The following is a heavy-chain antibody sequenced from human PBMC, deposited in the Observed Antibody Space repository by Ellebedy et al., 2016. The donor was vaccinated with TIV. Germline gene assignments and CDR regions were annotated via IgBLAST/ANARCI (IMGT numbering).Heavy chain of an antibody. CDR3: TTSVYIPAVSDY. CDR2: VKSKADGGTT. V-gene: IGHV3-15*01. CDR1: EFTFNNAW. D-gene: IGHD6-13*01. Sequence: GGSLRLSCAASEFTFNNAWMTWVRQDPGKGLEWVGRVKSKADGGTTDYAAPVKGRFTISRDDSTNTLYLQMNSLKTEDTAVYYCTTSVYIPAVSDYWGQGTLVTVSS. J-gene: IGHJ4*02.